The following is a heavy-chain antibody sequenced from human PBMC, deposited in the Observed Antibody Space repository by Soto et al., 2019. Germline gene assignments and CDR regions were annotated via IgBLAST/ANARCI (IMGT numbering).Heavy chain of an antibody. CDR2: ISGSGGST. CDR1: GFTFDDYA. D-gene: IGHD4-17*01. Sequence: PGGSLRLSCAASGFTFDDYAMHWVRQAPGKGLEWVSAISGSGGSTYYADSVKGRFTISRDNSKNTLYLQMNSLRAEDTAVYYCAKGGLPIRVPWYYFDYWGQGTLVTVSS. CDR3: AKGGLPIRVPWYYFDY. V-gene: IGHV3-23*01. J-gene: IGHJ4*02.